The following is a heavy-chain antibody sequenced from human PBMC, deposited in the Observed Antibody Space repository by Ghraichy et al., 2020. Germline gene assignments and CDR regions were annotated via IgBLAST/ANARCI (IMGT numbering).Heavy chain of an antibody. CDR3: ARVSSSQYSVPFFDL. Sequence: ASVKVSCKASEYIFTNYEINWLRQATGQKPEWMGWMNPHSGNTGYAQKFQGRVTMTWNSAISTAYMELSRLRSEDTAIYYCARVSSSQYSVPFFDLWGQGTLVNVSS. V-gene: IGHV1-8*01. J-gene: IGHJ4*02. D-gene: IGHD5/OR15-5a*01. CDR1: EYIFTNYE. CDR2: MNPHSGNT.